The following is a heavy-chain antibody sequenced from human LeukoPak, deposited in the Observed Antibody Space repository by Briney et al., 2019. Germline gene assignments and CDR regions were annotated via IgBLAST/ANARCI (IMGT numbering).Heavy chain of an antibody. D-gene: IGHD3-10*01. V-gene: IGHV3-49*04. CDR2: IRSKAYGGTT. CDR1: GFTFGDYA. Sequence: GGSLRLSCTASGFTFGDYAKSWVRQAPGKGLEWVGFIRSKAYGGTTEYAASVKGRFTISRDDSKSIAYLQMNSLKTEDTAVYYCTRAPVLWFGELDYWGQGTLVTVSS. J-gene: IGHJ4*02. CDR3: TRAPVLWFGELDY.